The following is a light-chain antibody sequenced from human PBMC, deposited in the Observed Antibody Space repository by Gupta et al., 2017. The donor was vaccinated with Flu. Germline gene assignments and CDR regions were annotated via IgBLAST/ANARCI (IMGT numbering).Light chain of an antibody. Sequence: DIQMTQSPSTLSASVGDRVTITCRASQSIGNWLAWYQQKPGKAPRFLIDKASSLETGVPSRFSGSGSGTEFTLTISSLQPDDFATYFCQQYNSYSTFGQGTKVEIK. CDR2: KAS. V-gene: IGKV1-5*03. CDR3: QQYNSYST. J-gene: IGKJ1*01. CDR1: QSIGNW.